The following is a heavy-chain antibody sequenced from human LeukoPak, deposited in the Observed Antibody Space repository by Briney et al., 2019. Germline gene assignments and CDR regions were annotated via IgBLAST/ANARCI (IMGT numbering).Heavy chain of an antibody. J-gene: IGHJ6*03. CDR2: IKPDGSEK. CDR3: ARDGVLRYFDWLFPYYMDV. V-gene: IGHV3-7*03. Sequence: GGSLRLSCAATEFTFGTYWMSWVRQAPGKGLEWVANIKPDGSEKYYVDSVKGRFTISRDNAKNSLYLQMDSLRAEDTAVYYCARDGVLRYFDWLFPYYMDVWGKGTTVTISS. CDR1: EFTFGTYW. D-gene: IGHD3-9*01.